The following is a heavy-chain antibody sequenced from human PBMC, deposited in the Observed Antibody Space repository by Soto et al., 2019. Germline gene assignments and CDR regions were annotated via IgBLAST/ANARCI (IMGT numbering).Heavy chain of an antibody. CDR1: GFTFSGHS. D-gene: IGHD3-3*01. CDR2: MTASGVTM. J-gene: IGHJ5*02. CDR3: AREGGASPFDFDP. Sequence: PGGSLRLSCAASGFTFSGHSLNWIRQAPGKGLEWIAYMTASGVTMYADSVKGRFTISRDNAKNSLYLQMDSLRVEDTAVYYCAREGGASPFDFDPWAQGTLVTFSS. V-gene: IGHV3-48*04.